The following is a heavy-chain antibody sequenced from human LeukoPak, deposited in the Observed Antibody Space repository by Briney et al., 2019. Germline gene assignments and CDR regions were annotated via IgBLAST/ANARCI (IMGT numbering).Heavy chain of an antibody. D-gene: IGHD5-18*01. Sequence: ASVKVSCKVPGYTLTELSMHWVRQAPGKGLEWMGGFDPEDGEIIYAQKFQGRVTMTEDTSTDTAYMELSSLRSEDTAVYYCATEGPSYGRPYYYYGMDVWGQGTTVTVSS. CDR2: FDPEDGEI. CDR3: ATEGPSYGRPYYYYGMDV. CDR1: GYTLTELS. V-gene: IGHV1-24*01. J-gene: IGHJ6*02.